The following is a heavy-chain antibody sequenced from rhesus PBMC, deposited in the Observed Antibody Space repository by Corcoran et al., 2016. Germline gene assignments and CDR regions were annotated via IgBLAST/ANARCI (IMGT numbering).Heavy chain of an antibody. CDR2: ISESGGTI. V-gene: IGHV3-100*02. Sequence: DVQLVESGGGLVKPGGSLRLSCVASGCTFSSYEMHWVRQAPGKGLEWVSVISESGGTIYYADSVKGRFTSSRDNAKNSLFLQMNSLRAEDTAVYYCTRDAWQLELFDYWGQGVLVTVSS. J-gene: IGHJ4*01. CDR3: TRDAWQLELFDY. CDR1: GCTFSSYE. D-gene: IGHD6-25*01.